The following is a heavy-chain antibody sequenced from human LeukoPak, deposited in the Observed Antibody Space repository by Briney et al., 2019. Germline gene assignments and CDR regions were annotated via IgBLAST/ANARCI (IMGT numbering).Heavy chain of an antibody. CDR1: GYTFTSYG. J-gene: IGHJ4*02. Sequence: ASVKVSCKASGYTFTSYGISWVRQAPGQGLEWMGWISAYNGNTNYAQKLQGRVTMTTDTSMSTAYMELRSLRSDDTAVYYCARKDYGSGSYYYFDYWGQGTLVTVSS. CDR3: ARKDYGSGSYYYFDY. CDR2: ISAYNGNT. V-gene: IGHV1-18*01. D-gene: IGHD3-10*01.